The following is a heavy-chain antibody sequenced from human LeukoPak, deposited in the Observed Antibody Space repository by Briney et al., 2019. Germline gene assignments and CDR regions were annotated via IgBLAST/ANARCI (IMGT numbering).Heavy chain of an antibody. J-gene: IGHJ4*02. V-gene: IGHV3-53*01. CDR1: GFIVINNY. CDR3: ARYYYDSSGYPYYFDY. Sequence: GGSLRLSCAASGFIVINNYMSWVRQAPGKGLEWVSVIYSGGSTYYADSVKGRFTISRDNSKNTVYLQMNSLGAEDTAVYYCARYYYDSSGYPYYFDYWGQGTLVTVSS. CDR2: IYSGGST. D-gene: IGHD3-22*01.